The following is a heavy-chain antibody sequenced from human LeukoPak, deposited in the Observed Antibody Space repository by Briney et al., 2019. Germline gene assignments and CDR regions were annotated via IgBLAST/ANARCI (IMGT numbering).Heavy chain of an antibody. CDR2: INSDGSSS. V-gene: IGHV3-74*01. Sequence: GGSLRLSCVASGFTFSNFWMHWVRQAPGKGLVWVSRINSDGSSSNYADSVTGRFTISRDNAKNTLYLQLNSLRAEDTAVYYCARDLHVWGKGTTVTISS. CDR3: ARDLHV. CDR1: GFTFSNFW. J-gene: IGHJ6*04. D-gene: IGHD5/OR15-5a*01.